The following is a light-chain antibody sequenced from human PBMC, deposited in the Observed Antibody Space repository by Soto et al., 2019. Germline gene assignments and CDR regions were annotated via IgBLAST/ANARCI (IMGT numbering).Light chain of an antibody. CDR3: QQYNSYST. V-gene: IGKV1-5*01. CDR2: DAS. Sequence: DIQMTQSPSTLSASVGDRVTITCRASQSISSWLAWYQQKPGKAPNLLIYDASSLESGVPSRFSGSGSGTEFTLTISSLQPDDFATYDCQQYNSYSTFGQGTKVDIK. J-gene: IGKJ1*01. CDR1: QSISSW.